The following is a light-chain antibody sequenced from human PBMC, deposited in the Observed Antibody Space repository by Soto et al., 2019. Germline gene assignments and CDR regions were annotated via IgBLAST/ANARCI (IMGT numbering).Light chain of an antibody. Sequence: EIVLTQSPGTLSLSPGDRATLSCRASQSIDSNYLGWYQQKPGQTPRLLIYGASSRATGIPDRFSGSGSGTDFTLTISRLEPEDFAVYYCQHYGTSPGTFGQGTKVEIK. CDR2: GAS. CDR3: QHYGTSPGT. J-gene: IGKJ1*01. V-gene: IGKV3-20*01. CDR1: QSIDSNY.